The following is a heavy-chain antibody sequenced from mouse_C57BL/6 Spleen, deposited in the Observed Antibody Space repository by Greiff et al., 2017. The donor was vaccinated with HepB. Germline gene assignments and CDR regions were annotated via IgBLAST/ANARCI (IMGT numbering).Heavy chain of an antibody. D-gene: IGHD1-1*01. CDR2: IDPNSGGT. Sequence: QVQLQPGAELVKPGASVKLSCKASGYTFTSYWMHWVKQRPGRGLEWIGRIDPNSGGTKYNEKFKSKATLTVDKPSSTAYMQLSSLTSEDSAVYYCARSPPYYGNSPPWYFDVWGTGTTVTVSA. CDR3: ARSPPYYGNSPPWYFDV. J-gene: IGHJ1*03. CDR1: GYTFTSYW. V-gene: IGHV1-72*01.